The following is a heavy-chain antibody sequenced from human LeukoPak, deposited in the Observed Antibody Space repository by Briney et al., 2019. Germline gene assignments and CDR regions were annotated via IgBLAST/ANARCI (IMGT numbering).Heavy chain of an antibody. V-gene: IGHV1-46*01. Sequence: ASVKVSCKASGYTFASYYMHWVRQAPGQGLEWMGIISPSGGSATYAQKFQGRVTMTRDTSTSTVYMELRSLRSDDTAVYYCARIGVADNWFDPWGQGTLVTVSS. J-gene: IGHJ5*02. CDR2: ISPSGGSA. CDR1: GYTFASYY. CDR3: ARIGVADNWFDP. D-gene: IGHD3-3*01.